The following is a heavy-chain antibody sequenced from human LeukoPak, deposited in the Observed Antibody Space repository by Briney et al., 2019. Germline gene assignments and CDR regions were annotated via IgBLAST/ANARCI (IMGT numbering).Heavy chain of an antibody. J-gene: IGHJ4*02. CDR2: ISGSGGST. CDR3: ARGGPAAGRFDY. V-gene: IGHV3-23*01. D-gene: IGHD6-13*01. Sequence: GGSLRLSCAASGFTFSSYAMSWVRQAPGKGLEWASAISGSGGSTYYADSVKGRFTISRDNSKNTLYLQMNSLRAEDTAVYYCARGGPAAGRFDYWGQGTLVTVSS. CDR1: GFTFSSYA.